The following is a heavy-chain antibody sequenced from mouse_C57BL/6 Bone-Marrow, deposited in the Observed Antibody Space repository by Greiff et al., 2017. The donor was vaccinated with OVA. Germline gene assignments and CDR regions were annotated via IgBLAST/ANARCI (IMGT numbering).Heavy chain of an antibody. D-gene: IGHD2-3*01. J-gene: IGHJ4*01. CDR2: IDPENGDT. Sequence: EVKLLESGAELVRPGASVKLSCTASGFNIKDDYMHWVKQRPEHGLEWIGWIDPENGDTEYASKFQGKATITADTSSNTAYLQLSSLTSEDTAVYYCTSRWLLYAMDYWGQGTSVTVSS. CDR3: TSRWLLYAMDY. V-gene: IGHV14-4*01. CDR1: GFNIKDDY.